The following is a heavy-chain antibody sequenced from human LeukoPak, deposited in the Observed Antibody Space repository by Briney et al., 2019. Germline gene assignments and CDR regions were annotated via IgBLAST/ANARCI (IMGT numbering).Heavy chain of an antibody. J-gene: IGHJ4*02. CDR3: AKDLLFSRIAADCFDY. CDR1: GFTFSSYA. CDR2: ISGSGGST. D-gene: IGHD6-6*01. Sequence: GGSLRLSCAVSGFTFSSYAMSWVRQAPGKGLEWVSAISGSGGSTYYADSVKGRFTISRDNSKNTLYLQMNSLRAEDTAVYYCAKDLLFSRIAADCFDYWGQGTLVTVSS. V-gene: IGHV3-23*01.